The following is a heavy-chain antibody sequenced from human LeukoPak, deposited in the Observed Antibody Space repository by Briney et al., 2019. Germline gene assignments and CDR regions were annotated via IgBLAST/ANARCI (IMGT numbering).Heavy chain of an antibody. V-gene: IGHV4-59*01. J-gene: IGHJ4*02. D-gene: IGHD6-13*01. CDR1: GGSISSYY. CDR2: IYYSGST. CDR3: ARESAAGTSGFDY. Sequence: SETLSLTCTVSGGSISSYYWSWIRQPPGKGLEWIGYIYYSGSTNYNPSLKSRVTISVDTSKNQFSLKLSSVTAADTAVYYCARESAAGTSGFDYWGQGTLVTVSS.